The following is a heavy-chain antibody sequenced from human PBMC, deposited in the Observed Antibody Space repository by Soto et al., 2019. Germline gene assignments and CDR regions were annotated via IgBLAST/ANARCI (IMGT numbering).Heavy chain of an antibody. V-gene: IGHV3-48*03. CDR2: ISSSGRTI. Sequence: QLGGSLRLSCAASGFTFSSYEMNGVRQAPGKGLEWVSYISSSGRTIYYADSVKGRFTISRDNAKNSLYLQMNSLRAEDTAVYYCARESGSPGAFDIWGRGTMVTVSS. J-gene: IGHJ3*02. CDR1: GFTFSSYE. D-gene: IGHD3-22*01. CDR3: ARESGSPGAFDI.